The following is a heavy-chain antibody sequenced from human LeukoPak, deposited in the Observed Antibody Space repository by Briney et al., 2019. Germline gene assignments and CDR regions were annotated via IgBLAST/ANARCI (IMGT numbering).Heavy chain of an antibody. J-gene: IGHJ4*02. D-gene: IGHD6-13*01. CDR3: ARGNPYIAAAGTDY. V-gene: IGHV1-8*01. Sequence: GASVKVSCKASGYTFTSYDINWVRQATGQGLEWMGWMNPNSGNTGYAQKFQGRVTMTRNTSISTAYMELSSLRSEDTAVYYCARGNPYIAAAGTDYWGQGTLVTVSS. CDR2: MNPNSGNT. CDR1: GYTFTSYD.